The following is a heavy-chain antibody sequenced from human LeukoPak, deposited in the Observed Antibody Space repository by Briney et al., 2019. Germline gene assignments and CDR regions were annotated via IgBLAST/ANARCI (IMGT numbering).Heavy chain of an antibody. Sequence: GGSLRLSCAASGFTFSSYAMSWVRQAPGKGLEWVSAISGSGGSTYYADSVKGRFTISRDNSKNTLYLQMNSLRAEDTAVYYCARGWAISKDFDYWGQGTLVTVSS. CDR1: GFTFSSYA. V-gene: IGHV3-23*01. J-gene: IGHJ4*02. D-gene: IGHD3-9*01. CDR3: ARGWAISKDFDY. CDR2: ISGSGGST.